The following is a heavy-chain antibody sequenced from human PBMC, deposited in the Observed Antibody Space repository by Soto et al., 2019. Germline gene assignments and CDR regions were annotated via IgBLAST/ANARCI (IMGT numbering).Heavy chain of an antibody. CDR2: ISYDGSNK. D-gene: IGHD6-6*01. CDR1: GFTFSSYG. Sequence: QVQLVESGGGVVQPGRSLRLSCAASGFTFSSYGMHWVRQAPGKGLEWVAVISYDGSNKYYADSVKGRFTISRDNSKNTLYLQMNSLRAEDTAVYYCAKIGRSSPFDPWGQGTLVTVSS. V-gene: IGHV3-30*18. J-gene: IGHJ5*02. CDR3: AKIGRSSPFDP.